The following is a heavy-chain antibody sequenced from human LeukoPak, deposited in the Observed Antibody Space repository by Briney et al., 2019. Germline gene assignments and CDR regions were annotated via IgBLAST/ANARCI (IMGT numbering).Heavy chain of an antibody. D-gene: IGHD3-10*01. Sequence: GGSLRLSCAASGFTFTGYYLHWVRPTPGKGLEYISTITDSGSSTYHTNSVRGRFTISRDNSKNTLYLQMGSLRTEDTAVYYCARSTRYFGSAMYYFDDWGQGTLVTVSS. CDR3: ARSTRYFGSAMYYFDD. J-gene: IGHJ4*02. CDR2: ITDSGSST. CDR1: GFTFTGYY. V-gene: IGHV3-64*01.